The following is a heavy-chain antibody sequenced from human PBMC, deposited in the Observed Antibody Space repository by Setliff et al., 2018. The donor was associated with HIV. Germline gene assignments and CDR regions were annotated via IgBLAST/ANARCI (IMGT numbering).Heavy chain of an antibody. V-gene: IGHV1-2*02. CDR1: GDTLTGYY. D-gene: IGHD3-9*01. CDR3: ASGRYLDWSTDQ. Sequence: ASVKVSCKASGDTLTGYYMHWVRQAPGQGLEWMGWIKPSTGGINFAHKFQGRVTLTRDTSTSTAYMELNSLRSDDTAVYYCASGRYLDWSTDQWGQGTLVTVSS. CDR2: IKPSTGGI. J-gene: IGHJ4*02.